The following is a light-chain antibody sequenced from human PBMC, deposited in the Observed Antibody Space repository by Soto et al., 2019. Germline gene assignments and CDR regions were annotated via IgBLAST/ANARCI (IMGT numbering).Light chain of an antibody. CDR3: QQYNTWPPAIT. J-gene: IGKJ5*01. CDR1: QSLSSN. V-gene: IGKV3-15*01. CDR2: GAS. Sequence: EIVMTQSPATLSVSPGQRATLSCRASQSLSSNLAWYQQKPGQAPRLLIHGASTRATGIPARFSGSGSGTEFTLTISSLQSEDFAVYSCQQYNTWPPAITFGQGTRLEIK.